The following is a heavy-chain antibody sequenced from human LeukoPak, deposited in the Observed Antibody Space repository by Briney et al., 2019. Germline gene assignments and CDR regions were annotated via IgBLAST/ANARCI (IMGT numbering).Heavy chain of an antibody. J-gene: IGHJ4*02. CDR2: IYPGDSDT. V-gene: IGHV5-51*01. Sequence: GESLQISCQVSGYSFTSYWIGWVRPMPGKGLEWMGMIYPGDSDTSYSPSFEGQVTISADKSISTAYLQWSSLRASGTAVYYCARRGRDGFSFHYWGQGTLVTVSS. D-gene: IGHD5-24*01. CDR3: ARRGRDGFSFHY. CDR1: GYSFTSYW.